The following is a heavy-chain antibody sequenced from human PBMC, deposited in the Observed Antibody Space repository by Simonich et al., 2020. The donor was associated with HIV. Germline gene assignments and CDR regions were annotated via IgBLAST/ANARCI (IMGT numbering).Heavy chain of an antibody. J-gene: IGHJ6*03. CDR2: IYPTGST. Sequence: GPGLVKPSETLSLTCTVSGGSISRSYWSWIRQPAGKGLEWIGRIYPTGSTNYNPSLKSRVTISVDTSKNQFSLKLSSVTAADTAVYYCAREPGDDYGDYLPLYYYYMDVWGKGTTVTVSS. CDR1: GGSISRSY. D-gene: IGHD4-17*01. CDR3: AREPGDDYGDYLPLYYYYMDV. V-gene: IGHV4-4*07.